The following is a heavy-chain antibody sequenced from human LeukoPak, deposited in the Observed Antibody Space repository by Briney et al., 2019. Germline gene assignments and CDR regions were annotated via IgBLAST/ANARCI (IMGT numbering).Heavy chain of an antibody. CDR3: ARDPLQYSSGWYYVSAGSGFDP. V-gene: IGHV1-2*02. CDR1: GYTFTGYY. D-gene: IGHD6-19*01. CDR2: INPNSGGT. Sequence: GASVKVSCKASGYTFTGYYMHWVRQAPGQELEWMGWINPNSGGTNYAQKFQGRVTMTRDTSISTAYMELSRLRSDDTAVYYCARDPLQYSSGWYYVSAGSGFDPWGQGTLVTVSS. J-gene: IGHJ5*02.